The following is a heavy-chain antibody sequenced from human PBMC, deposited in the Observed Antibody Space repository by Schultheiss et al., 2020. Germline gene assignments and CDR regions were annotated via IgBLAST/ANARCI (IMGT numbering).Heavy chain of an antibody. Sequence: GESLKISCGASGFSIRSSYMSWVRQAPGKGLEWVGRIKSKTDGGTTDYAAPVKGRFTISRDDSKNTLYLQMNSLRAEDTAVYYCAKLAPSDYWGQGTLVTVS. CDR2: IKSKTDGGTT. V-gene: IGHV3-15*01. D-gene: IGHD3-3*02. CDR1: GFSIRSSY. J-gene: IGHJ4*02. CDR3: AKLAPSDY.